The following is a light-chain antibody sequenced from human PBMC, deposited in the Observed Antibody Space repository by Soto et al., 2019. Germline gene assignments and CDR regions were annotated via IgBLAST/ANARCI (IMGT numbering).Light chain of an antibody. CDR3: QQYDNWPLT. V-gene: IGKV3-15*01. CDR2: GAS. CDR1: QSVNTN. Sequence: EIVITQSPAPLSVSPGERATFSCRASQSVNTNLAWYQLKPGQAPRLLIYGASTRATGIPARFSGSGSGTDFTLTISSLQSEDFGVYFCQQYDNWPLTFGGGTKVDIK. J-gene: IGKJ4*01.